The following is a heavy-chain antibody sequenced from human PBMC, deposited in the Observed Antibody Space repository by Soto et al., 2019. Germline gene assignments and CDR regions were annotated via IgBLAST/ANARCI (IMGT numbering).Heavy chain of an antibody. D-gene: IGHD6-13*01. Sequence: SETLSLTCTVSGGSISSSSYYWGWIRQPPGKGLEWIGSIYYSGSTYYNPSLKSRVTISVDTSKNQFSLKLSSVTAADTAVYYCARYLNLVLSGYYFDYWGQGTLVTVSS. V-gene: IGHV4-39*01. CDR2: IYYSGST. CDR1: GGSISSSSYY. J-gene: IGHJ4*02. CDR3: ARYLNLVLSGYYFDY.